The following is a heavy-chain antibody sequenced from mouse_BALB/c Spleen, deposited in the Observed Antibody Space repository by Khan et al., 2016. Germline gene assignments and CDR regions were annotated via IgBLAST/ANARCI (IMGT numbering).Heavy chain of an antibody. CDR1: GYSITSDYA. CDR3: ARAPPGWYFDV. V-gene: IGHV3-2*02. Sequence: EVKLLESGPGLVKPSQSLSLTCTVTGYSITSDYAWNWIRQFPGNKLEWMGYISYSGSTSYNPSLKSRISITRDTSKNPFFLQLNSVTTEDTATYYCARAPPGWYFDVWGAGTTVTVSS. J-gene: IGHJ1*01. CDR2: ISYSGST.